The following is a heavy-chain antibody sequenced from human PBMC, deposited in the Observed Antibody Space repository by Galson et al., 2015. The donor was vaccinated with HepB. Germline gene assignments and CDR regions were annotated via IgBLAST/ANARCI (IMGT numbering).Heavy chain of an antibody. CDR1: GFSFTNYT. V-gene: IGHV3-21*01. J-gene: IGHJ6*02. D-gene: IGHD3-10*01. Sequence: SLRLSCAASGFSFTNYTMNWVRQAPGKGLEWVSSINTSRSYIYYADSVKGRFTISRDNAKNSLYLQMNSLRAEDTAVYYCARVALLWFGDHGPRYFYYGLYVWRQGTTVTVSS. CDR3: ARVALLWFGDHGPRYFYYGLYV. CDR2: INTSRSYI.